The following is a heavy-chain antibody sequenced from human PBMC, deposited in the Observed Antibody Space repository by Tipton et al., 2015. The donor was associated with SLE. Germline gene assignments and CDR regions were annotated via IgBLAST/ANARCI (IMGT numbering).Heavy chain of an antibody. Sequence: TLSLTCIVSGDSISSSSYYWGWIRQAPGRGLEWVGCMRHSGITNYNPSLKSRVTMSVDTSKNQLSLNLNSVTAADTAVYYCARGGGDSNSCQDFDRWGQGTLVTVSS. J-gene: IGHJ4*02. CDR1: GDSISSSSYY. D-gene: IGHD6-13*01. CDR3: ARGGGDSNSCQDFDR. V-gene: IGHV4-61*05. CDR2: MRHSGIT.